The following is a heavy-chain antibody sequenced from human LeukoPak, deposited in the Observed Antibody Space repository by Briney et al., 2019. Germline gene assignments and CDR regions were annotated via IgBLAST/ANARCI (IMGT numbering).Heavy chain of an antibody. D-gene: IGHD1-26*01. CDR3: VRNGGSYSFDY. CDR2: FSYSGST. J-gene: IGHJ4*01. CDR1: GGSISSYY. V-gene: IGHV4-59*01. Sequence: ETLSLTCTVSGGSISSYYWSWIRQPPGKGLEYIGYFSYSGSTNYNPSLKSRVTISVDSSKNQFSLKLSSVTAADTAVYYCVRNGGSYSFDYWGHGTLVTVSS.